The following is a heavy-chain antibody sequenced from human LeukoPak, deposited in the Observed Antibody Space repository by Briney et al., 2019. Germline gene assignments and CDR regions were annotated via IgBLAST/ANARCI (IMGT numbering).Heavy chain of an antibody. Sequence: PSETLSLTCTVSGGSISSGDYYWSWIRQPPGKGLEWIGYIYYSGSTYYNPSLKSRVTISVDTSKNQFSLKLSSVTAADTAVYYCARVGTVTTTLGTPQYCFDYWGQGTLVTVSS. CDR1: GGSISSGDYY. V-gene: IGHV4-30-4*01. J-gene: IGHJ4*02. CDR2: IYYSGST. CDR3: ARVGTVTTTLGTPQYCFDY. D-gene: IGHD4-17*01.